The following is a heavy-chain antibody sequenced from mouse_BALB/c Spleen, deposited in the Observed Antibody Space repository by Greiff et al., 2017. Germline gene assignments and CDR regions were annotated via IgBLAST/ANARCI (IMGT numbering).Heavy chain of an antibody. Sequence: EVKLLESGGGLVQPGGSLKLSCAASGFDFSRYWMSWVRQAPGKGLEWIGEINPDSSTINYTPSLKDKFIISRDNAKNTLYLQMSKVRSEDTALYYCAREYYGSSYWFAYWGQGTLVTVSA. D-gene: IGHD1-1*01. J-gene: IGHJ3*01. V-gene: IGHV4-1*02. CDR2: INPDSSTI. CDR3: AREYYGSSYWFAY. CDR1: GFDFSRYW.